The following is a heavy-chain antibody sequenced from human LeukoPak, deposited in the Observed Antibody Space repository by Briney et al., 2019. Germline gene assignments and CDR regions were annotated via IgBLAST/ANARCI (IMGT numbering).Heavy chain of an antibody. D-gene: IGHD5-24*01. J-gene: IGHJ4*02. V-gene: IGHV3-48*03. Sequence: TGGSLRLSCAASGFTLSSYEMNWVRQAPGKGLEWVSYMSSSGNSKHYADSVKGRFTISRDNAKNSLYLQMNSLRAEDTAVYYCAGEMATTSLDAFDYWGQGTLVTVSS. CDR3: AGEMATTSLDAFDY. CDR2: MSSSGNSK. CDR1: GFTLSSYE.